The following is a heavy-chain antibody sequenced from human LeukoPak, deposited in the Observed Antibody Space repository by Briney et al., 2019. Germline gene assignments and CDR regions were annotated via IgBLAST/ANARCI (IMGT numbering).Heavy chain of an antibody. CDR2: ISAYNGNT. CDR1: GCTFTSYG. D-gene: IGHD6-13*01. V-gene: IGHV1-18*01. Sequence: ASVKVSCKASGCTFTSYGISWVRQAPGQGLEWMGWISAYNGNTNYAQKLQGRVTMTTDTSTSTAYMELRSLRSDDTAVYYCARAFTNSSSWYVYYYYYYYMDVWGKGTTVTVSS. CDR3: ARAFTNSSSWYVYYYYYYYMDV. J-gene: IGHJ6*03.